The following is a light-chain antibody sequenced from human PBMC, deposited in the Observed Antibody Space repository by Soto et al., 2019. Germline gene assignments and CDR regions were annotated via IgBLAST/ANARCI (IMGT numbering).Light chain of an antibody. CDR1: QSVSIN. Sequence: EIVMTQSPATLSVSPGERATLSCRASQSVSINLAWYQQKPGQAPRLVVYGASSRATGVPDRFSASGSGTDFTLTISRLEPEDFAVYYCQQYAKAPLTLGQGTKVDNK. CDR2: GAS. CDR3: QQYAKAPLT. J-gene: IGKJ1*01. V-gene: IGKV3-20*01.